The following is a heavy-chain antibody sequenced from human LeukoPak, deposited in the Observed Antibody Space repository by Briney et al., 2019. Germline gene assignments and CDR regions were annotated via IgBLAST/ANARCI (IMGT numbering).Heavy chain of an antibody. J-gene: IGHJ4*02. Sequence: GAPVKVSCKASGYTFTSYYMHWVRQAPGQGLEWMGIINPSGGSTSYAQKFQGRVTMTRDTSTSTVYMELNSLRVEDTAVYYCAKEGTVTPIDYWGQGTLVTVSS. CDR3: AKEGTVTPIDY. D-gene: IGHD4-17*01. V-gene: IGHV1-46*01. CDR1: GYTFTSYY. CDR2: INPSGGST.